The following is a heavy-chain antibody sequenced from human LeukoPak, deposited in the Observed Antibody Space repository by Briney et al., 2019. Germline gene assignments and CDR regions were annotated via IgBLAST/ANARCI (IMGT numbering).Heavy chain of an antibody. V-gene: IGHV4-38-2*01. CDR3: ARNVTAGFFDF. CDR1: GSSITGDYF. D-gene: IGHD3-10*01. CDR2: IYYSWGT. J-gene: IGHJ4*02. Sequence: EPSETLSLTCAVSGSSITGDYFWGWLRQPPGKRLEWIATIYYSWGTYFNPSLKSRVSISLDASKNQFSLKLTSLTAADTAIYYCARNVTAGFFDFWGQGILVTVSS.